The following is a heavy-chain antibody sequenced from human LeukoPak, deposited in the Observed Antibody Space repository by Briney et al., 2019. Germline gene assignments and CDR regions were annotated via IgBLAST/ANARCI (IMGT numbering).Heavy chain of an antibody. Sequence: GGSLRLSCAASGFTFDDYTIHWVRHAPGKGLEWVSLISWDGGTTYYADSVKGRFTISRDDSKYTLYLQMNSQRVEDTAVYYCAKDLLRDRWFGESWGQGTLVTVSS. CDR2: ISWDGGTT. J-gene: IGHJ5*02. D-gene: IGHD3-10*01. CDR3: AKDLLRDRWFGES. V-gene: IGHV3-43*01. CDR1: GFTFDDYT.